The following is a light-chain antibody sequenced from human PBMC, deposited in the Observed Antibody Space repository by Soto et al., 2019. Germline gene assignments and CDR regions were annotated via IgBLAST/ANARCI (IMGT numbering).Light chain of an antibody. CDR3: QQYNDWPRT. Sequence: ETVMTQSPATLSVSPGERATLSCRASQSVNSNLAWYQQKPGQAPGVLIYGASTRATGVPARFSGSGSGTEFTLTISSLQYEDFAVYYCQQYNDWPRTFGPGTKVDIK. CDR2: GAS. J-gene: IGKJ3*01. CDR1: QSVNSN. V-gene: IGKV3-15*01.